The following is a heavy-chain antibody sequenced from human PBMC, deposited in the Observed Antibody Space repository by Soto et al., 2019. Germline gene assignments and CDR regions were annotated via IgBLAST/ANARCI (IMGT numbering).Heavy chain of an antibody. D-gene: IGHD5-12*01. CDR1: GGTLSSYT. Sequence: QVQLVQSGAEVKKPGSSVTVSCKASGGTLSSYTISWVRQAPGQGLEWMGGIIPIFGTANYAQKFQGRVTITADESTSTAYMEMSSLRSEDTAVYYCARGNHRWLQLWYFDLWGRGTLVTVS. CDR3: ARGNHRWLQLWYFDL. J-gene: IGHJ2*01. CDR2: IIPIFGTA. V-gene: IGHV1-69*12.